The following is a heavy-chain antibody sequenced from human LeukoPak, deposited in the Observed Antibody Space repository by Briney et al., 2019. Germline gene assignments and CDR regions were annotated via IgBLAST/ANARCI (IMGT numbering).Heavy chain of an antibody. CDR1: GGSISSGGYY. J-gene: IGHJ3*02. CDR3: ARDGPGGHDAFDI. Sequence: PSETLSLTCTVSGGSISSGGYYWSWIRQHPGKGLEWIGYIYYSGSTYYNPSLKSRVTISVDTSKNQFSLKLSSVTAADTAVYYCARDGPGGHDAFDIWGQGTMVTVSS. V-gene: IGHV4-31*03. D-gene: IGHD3-10*01. CDR2: IYYSGST.